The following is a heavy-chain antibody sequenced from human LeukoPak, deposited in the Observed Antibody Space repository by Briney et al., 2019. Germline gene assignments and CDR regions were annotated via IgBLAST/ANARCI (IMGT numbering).Heavy chain of an antibody. CDR3: TKEPPSRY. CDR2: IRKKADGGTP. V-gene: IGHV3-49*03. CDR1: GFTFGDYT. Sequence: PGRALRLSCTASGFTFGDYTITWIRPAPGKGLEWVGFIRKKADGGTPEYAAYVKGRFIISRDDSKSIAYLQMNSLKTDDTAVYYCTKEPPSRYWGQGTLVSVSS. D-gene: IGHD2/OR15-2a*01. J-gene: IGHJ4*02.